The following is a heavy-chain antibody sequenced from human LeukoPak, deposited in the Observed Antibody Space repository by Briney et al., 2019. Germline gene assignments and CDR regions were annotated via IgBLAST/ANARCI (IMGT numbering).Heavy chain of an antibody. J-gene: IGHJ4*02. CDR2: IYYSGST. CDR1: GGSISSGNYY. D-gene: IGHD2-15*01. Sequence: SETLSLTCSVSGGSISSGNYYWGWIRQPPGKGLEWIGSIYYSGSTNYNPSLKSRITISIDTSKNQFSLKLNSVTAADTAVYYCARQKAAIFDFWGQGTLVTVSS. CDR3: ARQKAAIFDF. V-gene: IGHV4-39*01.